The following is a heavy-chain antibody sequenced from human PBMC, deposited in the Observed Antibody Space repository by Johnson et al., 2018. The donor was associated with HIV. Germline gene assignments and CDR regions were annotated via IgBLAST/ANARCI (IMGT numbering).Heavy chain of an antibody. J-gene: IGHJ3*02. CDR3: AKARKPWFGESNDAFDI. D-gene: IGHD3-10*01. Sequence: VQLVESGGGLVQPGGSLRLSCAGSGYIFRNYWMHWVRQAPGKGLVWVARIYSDGSDTAYADSVKGRFTISRDNAKKTLYLQMNSLRAEDTALYYCAKARKPWFGESNDAFDIWGQGTMVTVSS. CDR2: IYSDGSDT. CDR1: GYIFRNYW. V-gene: IGHV3-74*03.